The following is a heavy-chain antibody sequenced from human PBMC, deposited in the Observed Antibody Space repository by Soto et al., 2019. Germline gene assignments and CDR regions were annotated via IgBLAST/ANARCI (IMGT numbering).Heavy chain of an antibody. D-gene: IGHD5-18*01. CDR1: GVSVSNRTHY. Sequence: TSETLSLTCEVSGVSVSNRTHYWTWIRQPPGKGLEWIGEINHSGSTNYNPSLKSRVTISVDTSKNQFSLKLSSVTAADTAVYYCASVSRVQLWEHDYWGQGTLVTVSS. CDR3: ASVSRVQLWEHDY. CDR2: INHSGST. J-gene: IGHJ4*02. V-gene: IGHV4-34*01.